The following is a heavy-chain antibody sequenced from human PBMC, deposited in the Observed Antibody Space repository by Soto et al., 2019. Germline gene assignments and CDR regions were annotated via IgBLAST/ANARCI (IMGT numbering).Heavy chain of an antibody. V-gene: IGHV5-51*01. D-gene: IGHD2-2*01. J-gene: IGHJ6*02. CDR2: IYPGDSDT. CDR3: ARLAYCSSISCYYYYGMDV. Sequence: GESLKIPCKVSEYNFTSYCIRWVRQIPGKGLEWMGIIYPGDSDTRYSPSFQGQVTISADKSISTAYLQWSSLRASDTAMYYCARLAYCSSISCYYYYGMDVWGQGTTVTVSS. CDR1: EYNFTSYC.